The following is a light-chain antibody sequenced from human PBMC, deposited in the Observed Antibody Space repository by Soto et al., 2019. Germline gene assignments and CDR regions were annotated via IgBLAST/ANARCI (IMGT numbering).Light chain of an antibody. V-gene: IGLV2-14*01. CDR3: ASYTSARIRV. CDR1: SSDIGAYNS. Sequence: QSALTQPASVSASPGQSITISCTGTSSDIGAYNSVSWYQQHPGKAPQLMIYDVSYRPSGISSRFSGSKSGNTASVTISGLQADDDADYYCASYTSARIRVFGGGTKLTVL. J-gene: IGLJ2*01. CDR2: DVS.